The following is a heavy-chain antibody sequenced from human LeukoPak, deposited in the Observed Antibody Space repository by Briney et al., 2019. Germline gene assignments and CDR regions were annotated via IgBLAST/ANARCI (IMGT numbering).Heavy chain of an antibody. V-gene: IGHV4-39*01. J-gene: IGHJ4*02. CDR2: IYYSGST. D-gene: IGHD3-10*01. CDR3: ARRGGSGSYLAY. Sequence: SETLSLTCTVSGGSISSSSYYWGWIRQPPGKGLEWIGSIYYSGSTYYNPSLKSRVTISVDTSKNQFSLKLSSVTAADTAVYYCARRGGSGSYLAYWGQGTLVTVSS. CDR1: GGSISSSSYY.